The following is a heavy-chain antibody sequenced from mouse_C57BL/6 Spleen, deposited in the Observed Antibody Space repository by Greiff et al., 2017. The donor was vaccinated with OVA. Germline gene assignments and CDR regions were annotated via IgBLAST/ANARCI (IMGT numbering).Heavy chain of an antibody. CDR1: GYTFTSYW. CDR3: ARHPWDAMDY. CDR2: IDPSDSET. J-gene: IGHJ4*01. D-gene: IGHD4-1*01. V-gene: IGHV1-52*01. Sequence: QVQLQQPGAELVRPGSSVKLSCKASGYTFTSYWMHWVKQRPIQGLEWIGNIDPSDSETHYNQKFKDKATLTVDKSSSTAYRQLSSLTSEDSAVYYCARHPWDAMDYWGQGTSVTVSS.